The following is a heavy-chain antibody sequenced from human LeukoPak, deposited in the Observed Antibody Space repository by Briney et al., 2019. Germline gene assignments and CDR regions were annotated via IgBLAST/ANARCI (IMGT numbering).Heavy chain of an antibody. CDR3: ASHSSSWYTIFDY. J-gene: IGHJ4*02. CDR2: ISGSGGST. Sequence: GGSLRISCAASGFTFSSYAMSWVRQAPGKGLEWVSAISGSGGSTYYADSVKGRFTISRDNSKNTLYLQMNSLRAEDTAVYYCASHSSSWYTIFDYWGQGTLVTVSS. D-gene: IGHD6-13*01. V-gene: IGHV3-23*01. CDR1: GFTFSSYA.